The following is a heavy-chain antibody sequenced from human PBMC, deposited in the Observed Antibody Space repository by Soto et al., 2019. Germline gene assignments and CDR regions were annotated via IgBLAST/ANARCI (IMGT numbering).Heavy chain of an antibody. CDR2: ISYDGSNK. CDR3: AKEKGYCSGGSCPRGYYGMDV. J-gene: IGHJ6*02. CDR1: GFTFCSYG. D-gene: IGHD2-15*01. Sequence: GGSLRLSCAASGFTFCSYGLHWVRQAPGKGLEWVAVISYDGSNKYYADSVKGRFTISRDNSKNTLYLQMNSLRAEDTAVYYCAKEKGYCSGGSCPRGYYGMDVWGQGTTVTVSS. V-gene: IGHV3-30*18.